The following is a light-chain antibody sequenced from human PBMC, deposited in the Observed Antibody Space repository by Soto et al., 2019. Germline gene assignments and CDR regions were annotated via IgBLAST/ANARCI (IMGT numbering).Light chain of an antibody. J-gene: IGLJ1*01. CDR2: DVS. CDR1: SIGVGGYNY. CDR3: CSYAGSYTFYV. V-gene: IGLV2-11*01. Sequence: QSALTQPRSVSGSPGQSVTISCTGTSIGVGGYNYVSWYQQHPGKAPKLMIYDVSKRPSGVPDRFSGSKSGNTAYLTISGLQAEDEADYYCCSYAGSYTFYVFGTGTKLTVL.